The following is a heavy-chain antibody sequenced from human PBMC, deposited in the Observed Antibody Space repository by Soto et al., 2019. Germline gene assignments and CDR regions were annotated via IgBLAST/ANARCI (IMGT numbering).Heavy chain of an antibody. CDR2: ISGSGDGR. Sequence: SGGSLRLSCAASGFTFSSYAMSWVCQAPGKGLEWVSGISGSGDGRYYADSVKGRFTNSRDKSKNTVLLQIKGLSADYTAFFYCLKGDFHFDDSGYFYLFDSWGKGTLVTVS. CDR3: LKGDFHFDDSGYFYLFDS. J-gene: IGHJ4*02. V-gene: IGHV3-23*01. D-gene: IGHD3-22*01. CDR1: GFTFSSYA.